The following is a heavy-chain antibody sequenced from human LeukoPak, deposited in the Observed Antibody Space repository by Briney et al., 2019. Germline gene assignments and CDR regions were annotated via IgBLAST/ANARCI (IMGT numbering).Heavy chain of an antibody. D-gene: IGHD3-10*01. Sequence: TGGSLRLSCAASGFTFSVYWMSWVRQAPGKGLEWVANIKQDGREKYYVDSVKGRFTISRDNSKNTLYLQMNSLRAEDTAVYYCARATPYYYGSGSYLDYWGQGTLVTVSS. CDR1: GFTFSVYW. CDR2: IKQDGREK. J-gene: IGHJ4*02. CDR3: ARATPYYYGSGSYLDY. V-gene: IGHV3-7*03.